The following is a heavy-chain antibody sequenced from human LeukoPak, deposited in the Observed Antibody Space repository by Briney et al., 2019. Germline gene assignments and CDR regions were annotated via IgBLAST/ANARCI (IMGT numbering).Heavy chain of an antibody. CDR2: IYYSGST. Sequence: PSETLSLTCTVSGGSISSGDYYWSWIRQPPGKGLEWIGYIYYSGSTYYNPSLKSRVTISVDTSKNQFSLKLSSVTAADTAVYYCARATIGCCSSTSCDWNWFDPWGQGTLVTVSS. J-gene: IGHJ5*02. D-gene: IGHD2-2*01. CDR1: GGSISSGDYY. CDR3: ARATIGCCSSTSCDWNWFDP. V-gene: IGHV4-30-4*01.